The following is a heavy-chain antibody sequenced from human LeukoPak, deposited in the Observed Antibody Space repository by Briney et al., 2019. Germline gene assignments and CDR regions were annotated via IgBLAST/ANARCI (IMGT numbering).Heavy chain of an antibody. CDR2: ISGSGGST. CDR3: AKLGQWAVAGTTIDY. J-gene: IGHJ4*02. CDR1: GFTFSSYA. Sequence: GGSLRLSCAASGFTFSSYAMGWARQAPGKGLEWVSAISGSGGSTYYADSVKGRFTISRDNSKNTLYLQMNSLRAEDTAVYYCAKLGQWAVAGTTIDYWGQGTLVTVSS. V-gene: IGHV3-23*01. D-gene: IGHD6-19*01.